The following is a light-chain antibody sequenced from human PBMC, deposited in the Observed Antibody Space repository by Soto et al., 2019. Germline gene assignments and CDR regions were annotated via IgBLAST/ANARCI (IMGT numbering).Light chain of an antibody. V-gene: IGKV3-15*01. CDR3: QHYNNWPRT. CDR1: QNVSSN. J-gene: IGKJ1*01. CDR2: GTS. Sequence: EIVMTQSPATLSVSPGERATLSCRASQNVSSNLAWYQQKPGQAPRLLIYGTSTRATGIPARFSGSGSGTEFTLTISSLQSEDFAVYYCQHYNNWPRTFGNGTKVEIK.